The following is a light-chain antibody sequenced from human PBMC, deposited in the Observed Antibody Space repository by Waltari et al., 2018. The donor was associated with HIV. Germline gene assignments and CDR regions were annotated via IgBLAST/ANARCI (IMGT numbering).Light chain of an antibody. CDR3: QQCATSPWT. Sequence: MVLTQSPGTLSLSPGDRAILSCRASQTVSANVLAWYQQGPGQAPRLLVYGASRRATSTPARFSCGGSGTDFTLTINRLQPEDFAVYYCQQCATSPWTFGQGTTV. CDR1: QTVSANV. J-gene: IGKJ1*01. V-gene: IGKV3-20*01. CDR2: GAS.